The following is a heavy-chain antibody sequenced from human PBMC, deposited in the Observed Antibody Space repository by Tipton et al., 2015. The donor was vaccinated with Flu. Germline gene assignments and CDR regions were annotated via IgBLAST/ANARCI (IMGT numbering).Heavy chain of an antibody. Sequence: GLVKPSETLSLTCTVSGGSISTYYWSWIRQPPGKGLEWIGHIYYSGGTNYNPSLMSRVTISVDTSKNQFSLNLSSVTAADTAVYYCARTDCTNGVCPFDYWGQGTLVTVSS. D-gene: IGHD2-8*01. CDR2: IYYSGGT. CDR1: GGSISTYY. J-gene: IGHJ4*02. V-gene: IGHV4-59*01. CDR3: ARTDCTNGVCPFDY.